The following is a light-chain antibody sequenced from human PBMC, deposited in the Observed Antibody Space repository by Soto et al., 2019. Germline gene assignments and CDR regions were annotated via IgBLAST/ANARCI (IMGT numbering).Light chain of an antibody. CDR3: SSYAGSNNYV. CDR1: TSDVGRYNY. CDR2: DVS. Sequence: QSVLTQPASVSGSPGQSITISCTGTTSDVGRYNYVSWYQQHPGKAPKLMIYDVSKRPSGVPDRFSGSKSGNTASLTVSGLQAEDEADYYCSSYAGSNNYVFGTWSKVTVL. J-gene: IGLJ1*01. V-gene: IGLV2-8*01.